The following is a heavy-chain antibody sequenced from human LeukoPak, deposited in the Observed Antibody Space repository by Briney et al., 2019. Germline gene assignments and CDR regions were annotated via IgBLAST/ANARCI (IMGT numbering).Heavy chain of an antibody. J-gene: IGHJ4*02. V-gene: IGHV3-30-3*01. CDR2: ISYDGSNK. CDR3: ARDRGSGWYGGDPQFFDY. Sequence: GGSLRLSCAASGFTFSSYAMHWVRQAPGKGLEWVAVISYDGSNKYYADSVKGRFTISRDNSKNTLYLQMSSLRAEDTAVYYCARDRGSGWYGGDPQFFDYWGQGTLVTVSS. D-gene: IGHD6-19*01. CDR1: GFTFSSYA.